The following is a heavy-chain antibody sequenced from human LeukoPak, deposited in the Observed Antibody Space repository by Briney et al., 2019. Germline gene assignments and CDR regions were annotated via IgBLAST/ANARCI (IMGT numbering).Heavy chain of an antibody. CDR3: ARGGAVTSTGDS. Sequence: SETLSHTCAVSGGSISSTNWWSWVRQSPGRGLEWIGEIYNSGTINYNPSLKSRVTISVDKSKNQFSLMLNSVTAADTAVYYCARGGAVTSTGDSWGQGTLVTVSS. V-gene: IGHV4-4*02. CDR1: GGSISSTNW. J-gene: IGHJ4*02. CDR2: IYNSGTI. D-gene: IGHD6-19*01.